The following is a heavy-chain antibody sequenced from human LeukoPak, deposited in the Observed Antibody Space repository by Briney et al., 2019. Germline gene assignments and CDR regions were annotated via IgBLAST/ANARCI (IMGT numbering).Heavy chain of an antibody. CDR2: INHDASNT. CDR3: ARAAANWAIDY. CDR1: GFTFSGYW. J-gene: IGHJ4*02. Sequence: GSLRLSCAAPGFTFSGYWMHWVRQAPGKGLVWVSLINHDASNTNYEDSVKGRFTISRDNAKNTLYLQMNSLGAEDTAVYYCARAAANWAIDYWGQGTLVTVSS. V-gene: IGHV3-74*01. D-gene: IGHD7-27*01.